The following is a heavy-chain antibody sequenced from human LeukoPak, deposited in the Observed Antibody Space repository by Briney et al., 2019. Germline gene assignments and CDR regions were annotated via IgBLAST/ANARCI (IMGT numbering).Heavy chain of an antibody. CDR3: ARESLYCSSTSCYKANPDY. CDR1: GFTFSSYS. D-gene: IGHD2-2*01. CDR2: ISSSSSYI. Sequence: GGSLTLSCAASGFTFSSYSMNWVRQAPGKGLEWVSSISSSSSYIYYADSVKGRFTISGDNAKNSLYLKMNSLKAEDTAVYSCARESLYCSSTSCYKANPDYWGQGTLVTVSS. J-gene: IGHJ4*02. V-gene: IGHV3-21*01.